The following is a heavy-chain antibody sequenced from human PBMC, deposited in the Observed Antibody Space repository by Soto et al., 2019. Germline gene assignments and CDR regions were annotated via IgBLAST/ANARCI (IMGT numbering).Heavy chain of an antibody. Sequence: PGGSLRLSCKASGFIFNNYGMSWVRQAPGKGLEWVSGISDSGDSTYYADSMRGRFTISRDNSKNALYLQMNSLRPEDTAMYYCVKDLYRSSTMPCLDNWGQGALVTVSS. CDR1: GFIFNNYG. CDR2: ISDSGDST. V-gene: IGHV3-23*01. J-gene: IGHJ4*02. D-gene: IGHD4-4*01. CDR3: VKDLYRSSTMPCLDN.